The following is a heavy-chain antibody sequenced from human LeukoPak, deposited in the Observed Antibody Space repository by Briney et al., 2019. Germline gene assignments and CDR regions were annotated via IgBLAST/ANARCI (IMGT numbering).Heavy chain of an antibody. D-gene: IGHD1-26*01. CDR2: IYHSGST. Sequence: PSQTLSLTCAVSGGSISSGGYSWSWIRQPPGKGLEWIGYIYHSGSTYYNPSLKSRVTISVDRSKNQFPLKLSSVTAADTAVYYCARDSGSYYYDYWGQGTLVTVSS. CDR1: GGSISSGGYS. CDR3: ARDSGSYYYDY. J-gene: IGHJ4*02. V-gene: IGHV4-30-2*01.